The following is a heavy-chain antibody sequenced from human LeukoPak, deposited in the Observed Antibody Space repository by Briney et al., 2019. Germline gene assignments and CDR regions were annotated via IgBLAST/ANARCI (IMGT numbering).Heavy chain of an antibody. J-gene: IGHJ3*02. Sequence: GASVKVSCKASGGTFSSYAISWVRQAPGQGLEWMGGIIPIFGTANYAQKFQGRVTITADESTSTAYMELSSLRSEDTAVYYCARDLPWGVAVAGPPHGAFDIWGQGTMVTVSS. CDR3: ARDLPWGVAVAGPPHGAFDI. V-gene: IGHV1-69*13. CDR1: GGTFSSYA. D-gene: IGHD6-19*01. CDR2: IIPIFGTA.